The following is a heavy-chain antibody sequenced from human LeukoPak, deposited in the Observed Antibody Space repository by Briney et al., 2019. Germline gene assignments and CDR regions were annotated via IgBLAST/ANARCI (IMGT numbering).Heavy chain of an antibody. V-gene: IGHV3-20*04. D-gene: IGHD6-19*01. Sequence: GGSLRLSCVASGFIFDDYGMTWVRQAPGKGLEWVSSIKWNGGVTAFRDSVKGRFTISRDNSKNTLYLQMNSLRAEDTALYYCATATVAGTYYFDYWGQGTLVTVSS. J-gene: IGHJ4*02. CDR2: IKWNGGVT. CDR1: GFIFDDYG. CDR3: ATATVAGTYYFDY.